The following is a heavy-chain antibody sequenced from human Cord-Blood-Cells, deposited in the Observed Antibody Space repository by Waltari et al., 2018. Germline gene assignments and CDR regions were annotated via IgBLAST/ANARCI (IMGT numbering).Heavy chain of an antibody. CDR1: GYSISSGYY. Sequence: QVQLQESGPGLVKPSETLSLTCTVSGYSISSGYYWGWIRQPPGKGLEWIGSIYHSGSTYYTPSLKGRGTISVDTSKNQFSLKLSSVTAADTAVYYWARVVNWGGYFDYWGQGTLVTVSS. CDR2: IYHSGST. CDR3: ARVVNWGGYFDY. D-gene: IGHD7-27*01. V-gene: IGHV4-38-2*02. J-gene: IGHJ4*02.